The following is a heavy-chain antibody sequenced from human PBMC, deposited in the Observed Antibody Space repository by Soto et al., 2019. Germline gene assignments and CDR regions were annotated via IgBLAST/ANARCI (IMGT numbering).Heavy chain of an antibody. V-gene: IGHV3-21*01. CDR1: GFTFSSYS. Sequence: GGSLRLSCAASGFTFSSYSMNWVRQAPGKGLEWVSSISSSSSYIYYADSVKGRFTISRYNAKNSLYLQMNSLRAEDTAVYYCARAAYCSGGSCYSSGGGYYYYYYMDVWGKGTTVTVSS. J-gene: IGHJ6*03. CDR2: ISSSSSYI. D-gene: IGHD2-15*01. CDR3: ARAAYCSGGSCYSSGGGYYYYYYMDV.